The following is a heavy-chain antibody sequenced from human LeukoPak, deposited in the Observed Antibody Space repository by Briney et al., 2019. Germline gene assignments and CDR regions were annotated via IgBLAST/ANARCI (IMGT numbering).Heavy chain of an antibody. Sequence: GGSLRLSCVVSGFIFDEYAIEWVRQAPGKGLEWVSVISGDGSSTYYADSVKGRFTISRDNSENSLYLHMNSLTSEDTAVYYCARGDVARLDDWGQGTLVTVSS. CDR1: GFIFDEYA. D-gene: IGHD2-21*02. CDR2: ISGDGSST. V-gene: IGHV3-43*02. J-gene: IGHJ4*02. CDR3: ARGDVARLDD.